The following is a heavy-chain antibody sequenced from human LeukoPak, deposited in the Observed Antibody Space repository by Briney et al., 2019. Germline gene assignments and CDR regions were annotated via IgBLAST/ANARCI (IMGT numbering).Heavy chain of an antibody. CDR3: ARDRCSGGSCYDDYYYYYMDV. Sequence: PGGSLRLSCAASGFTFNSYNMNWVRQAPGKGLEWVSSTSSSSDYSYYADSVRGRFTISRDNAKNSLYLQMNSLRAEDTAVYYCARDRCSGGSCYDDYYYYYMDVWGKGTTVTVSS. J-gene: IGHJ6*03. V-gene: IGHV3-21*01. D-gene: IGHD2-15*01. CDR2: TSSSSDYS. CDR1: GFTFNSYN.